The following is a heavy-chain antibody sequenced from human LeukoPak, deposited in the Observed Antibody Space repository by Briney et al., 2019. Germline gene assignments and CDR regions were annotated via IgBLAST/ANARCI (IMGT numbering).Heavy chain of an antibody. J-gene: IGHJ4*02. V-gene: IGHV1-46*01. CDR1: GYTFTSYY. Sequence: GASVKVSCKASGYTFTSYYMLWVRQAPGQGLEWMGIINPSGGSTSYAQKFQGRVTMTRDTSTSTVYMELSSLRSEDTAVYYCASGLAGIAEAGTIDYWGQGTLVTVSS. CDR3: ASGLAGIAEAGTIDY. D-gene: IGHD6-19*01. CDR2: INPSGGST.